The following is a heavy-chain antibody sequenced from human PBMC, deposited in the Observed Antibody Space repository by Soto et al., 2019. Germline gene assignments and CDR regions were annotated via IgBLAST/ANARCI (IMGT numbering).Heavy chain of an antibody. V-gene: IGHV4-59*08. D-gene: IGHD2-15*01. CDR1: GGSISSYY. Sequence: SETLSLTCTVSGGSISSYYWSWIRQPPGKGLEWIGYIYYSGSTYYNPSLKSRVTISVDTSKNQFSLKLSSVTAADTAVYYCARVVSHLFDYWGQGTLVTVSS. CDR2: IYYSGST. CDR3: ARVVSHLFDY. J-gene: IGHJ4*02.